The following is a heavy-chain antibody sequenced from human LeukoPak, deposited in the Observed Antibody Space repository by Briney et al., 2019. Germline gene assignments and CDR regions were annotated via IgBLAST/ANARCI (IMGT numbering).Heavy chain of an antibody. CDR2: IYTSGST. V-gene: IGHV4-39*07. Sequence: SETLSLTCTVSGGSISSSSYYWGWIRQPPGKGLEWIGRIYTSGSTNYNPSLKSRVTMSVDTSKNQFSLKLSSVTAADTAVYYCARDQQLVPFDYWGQGTLVTVSS. J-gene: IGHJ4*02. CDR1: GGSISSSSYY. CDR3: ARDQQLVPFDY. D-gene: IGHD6-13*01.